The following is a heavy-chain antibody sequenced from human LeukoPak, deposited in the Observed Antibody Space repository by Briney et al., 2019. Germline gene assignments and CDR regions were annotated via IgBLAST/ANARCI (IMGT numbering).Heavy chain of an antibody. CDR2: ISSSGSTI. Sequence: GGSLRLSCAASEFTFSSYEMNWVRQAPGKGLEWVSYISSSGSTIYYADSVKGRFTISRDNAKNSLYLQMNSLRAEDTAVYYCARVSGWYVFDYWGQGTLVTVSS. CDR3: ARVSGWYVFDY. V-gene: IGHV3-48*03. J-gene: IGHJ4*02. D-gene: IGHD6-19*01. CDR1: EFTFSSYE.